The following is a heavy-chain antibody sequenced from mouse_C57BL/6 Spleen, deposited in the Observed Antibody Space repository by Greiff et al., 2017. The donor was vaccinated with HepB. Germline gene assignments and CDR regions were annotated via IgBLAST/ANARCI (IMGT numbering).Heavy chain of an antibody. Sequence: DVKLQESGPGLVKPSQSLSLTCSVTGYSITSGYYWNWIRQFPGNKLEWMGYISYDGSNNYNPSLKNRISITRDTSKNQFFLKLNSVTTEDTATYYCAREAYSNYPYAMDYWGQGTSVTVSS. J-gene: IGHJ4*01. CDR1: GYSITSGYY. D-gene: IGHD2-5*01. V-gene: IGHV3-6*01. CDR2: ISYDGSN. CDR3: AREAYSNYPYAMDY.